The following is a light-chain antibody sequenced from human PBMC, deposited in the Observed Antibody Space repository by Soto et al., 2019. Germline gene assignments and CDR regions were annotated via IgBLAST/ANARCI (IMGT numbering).Light chain of an antibody. Sequence: HSALTQPPSASGSPGQSVTISCTGTSSDVGRYNYISWYQQRPGKAPKLIIYEVSKRPSGVPDRLSGFKYGNTASLTVSGLQAEDEADYYCSSYAGNSRDVFGTGTKVTVL. CDR1: SSDVGRYNY. CDR3: SSYAGNSRDV. V-gene: IGLV2-8*01. J-gene: IGLJ1*01. CDR2: EVS.